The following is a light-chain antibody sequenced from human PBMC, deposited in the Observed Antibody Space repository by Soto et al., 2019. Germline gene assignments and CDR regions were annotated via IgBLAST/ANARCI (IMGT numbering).Light chain of an antibody. V-gene: IGLV6-57*04. Sequence: NFMLTQPHSVSESPGKTVTISCTRSSGSIASNYVQWYQQRPGSAPTTVIYEDNQRPSGVPDRFSGSIDSSSNSASLTISGLQTEDEADYYCQSYDSSNHAVVFGGGTKLTVL. CDR3: QSYDSSNHAVV. CDR1: SGSIASNY. CDR2: EDN. J-gene: IGLJ2*01.